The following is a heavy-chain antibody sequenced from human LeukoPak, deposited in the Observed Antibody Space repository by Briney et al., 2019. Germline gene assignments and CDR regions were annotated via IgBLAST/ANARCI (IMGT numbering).Heavy chain of an antibody. CDR2: IYSGGST. V-gene: IGHV3-53*04. CDR1: GFTVSSNY. J-gene: IGHJ4*01. Sequence: GGSLRLSCAASGFTVSSNYMSWVRQAPGKGLEWVSVIYSGGSTYYADSVKGRFTISRHNSKNTLYLQMNSLRAEDTAVFYCARDSSGFFYSLDHWGHGTLVTVSS. CDR3: ARDSSGFFYSLDH. D-gene: IGHD3-22*01.